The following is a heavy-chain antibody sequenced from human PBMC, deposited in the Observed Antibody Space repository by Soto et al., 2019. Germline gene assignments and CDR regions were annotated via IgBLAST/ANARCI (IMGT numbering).Heavy chain of an antibody. D-gene: IGHD6-13*01. V-gene: IGHV3-49*03. Sequence: PGGSLRLSCTASGFTFGDYAMSWFRQAPGKGLEWVGFIRSKAYGGTTEYAASVKGRFTISRDDSKSIAYLQMNSLKTEDTAVYYCTRGSSSWFYYYYYGMDVWGQGTTVTVSS. CDR3: TRGSSSWFYYYYYGMDV. CDR2: IRSKAYGGTT. J-gene: IGHJ6*02. CDR1: GFTFGDYA.